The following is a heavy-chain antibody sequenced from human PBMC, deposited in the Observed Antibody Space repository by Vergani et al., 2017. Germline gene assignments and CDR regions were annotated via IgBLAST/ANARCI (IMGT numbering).Heavy chain of an antibody. V-gene: IGHV4-59*02. J-gene: IGHJ4*02. CDR1: GASVNSYY. CDR3: ARSRIYYGAGSLDY. D-gene: IGHD3-10*01. CDR2: VSFRGDT. Sequence: QVKLQESGPGLVKPSETLSLTCTVSGASVNSYYWSWSRQTPGKGLEWMGYVSFRGDTLYDPSVKGRMTLSLNTSSNQFSLYLTSVTAADTAVYYCARSRIYYGAGSLDYWGQGTLVTVSS.